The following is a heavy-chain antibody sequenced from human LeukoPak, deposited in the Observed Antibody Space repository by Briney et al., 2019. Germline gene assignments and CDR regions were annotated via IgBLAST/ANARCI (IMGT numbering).Heavy chain of an antibody. CDR2: INPSGGST. CDR1: GYTFTSYY. Sequence: ASVKVSCKASGYTFTSYYMHWVRQAPGQGLEWMGIINPSGGSTSYAQKFRGRVTMTRDTSTSTVYMELSSLRSEDTAVYYCARGYYDSSGERGSDAFDIWGQGTMVTVSS. CDR3: ARGYYDSSGERGSDAFDI. D-gene: IGHD3-22*01. J-gene: IGHJ3*02. V-gene: IGHV1-46*01.